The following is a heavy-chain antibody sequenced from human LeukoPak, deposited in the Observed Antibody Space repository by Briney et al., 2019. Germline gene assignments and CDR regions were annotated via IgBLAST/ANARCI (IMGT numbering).Heavy chain of an antibody. CDR3: VKDYYYYDSNGYYVNDGFHI. Sequence: KTSETLSLTCTVSGGSISSSRYYWGWIRPPPGQGLVWLGRFYTSGSTNYNPSLRGRATMSVDTSKNQLSLKVTSVTAADTAVYYCVKDYYYYDSNGYYVNDGFHIWGQGTMVIVSP. CDR2: FYTSGST. V-gene: IGHV4-39*07. CDR1: GGSISSSRYY. D-gene: IGHD3-22*01. J-gene: IGHJ3*02.